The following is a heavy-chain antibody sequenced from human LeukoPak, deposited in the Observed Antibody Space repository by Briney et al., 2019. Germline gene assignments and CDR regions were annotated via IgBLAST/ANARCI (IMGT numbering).Heavy chain of an antibody. CDR3: ARLGRNCGGDCYFDY. CDR1: GGSISSSSYY. Sequence: PSETLSLTCTVSGGSISSSSYYWGWIRQPPGKGLEWIGSIYYSGSTYYNPSLKSRVTISVDTSKNQFSLKLSSVTAADTAVYYCARLGRNCGGDCYFDYWGQGTLVTVSS. V-gene: IGHV4-39*01. D-gene: IGHD2-21*01. CDR2: IYYSGST. J-gene: IGHJ4*02.